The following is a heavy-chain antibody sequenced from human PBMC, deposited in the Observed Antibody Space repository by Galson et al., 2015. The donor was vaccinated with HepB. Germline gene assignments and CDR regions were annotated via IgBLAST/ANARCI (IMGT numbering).Heavy chain of an antibody. CDR1: GFTFNNAW. V-gene: IGHV3-15*01. D-gene: IGHD7-27*01. CDR3: TAQKLGRGAFDI. CDR2: IRTKTDGGTT. J-gene: IGHJ3*02. Sequence: SLRLSCAASGFTFNNAWMNWVRQAPGRGLESVGRIRTKTDGGTTDYTAPVKGRFTISRDDSKNTLYLRMTSLKTEDTAVYFCTAQKLGRGAFDIWGQGTMVTVSS.